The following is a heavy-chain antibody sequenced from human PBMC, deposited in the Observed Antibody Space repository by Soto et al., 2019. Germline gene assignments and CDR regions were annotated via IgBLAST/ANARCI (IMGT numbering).Heavy chain of an antibody. D-gene: IGHD3-3*01. CDR2: IYWDDDK. Sequence: QITLKESGPTLVKPTQTLTLTCTLSGLSLSTSGVGVGWIRQPPGKALEWLALIYWDDDKRYSPSLKSRLTLTNHTSKNQVVLTMSNLDPLDTATYYCARAKGYYGSWSGLYHSDYWGQGTLLTVSS. V-gene: IGHV2-5*02. J-gene: IGHJ4*02. CDR1: GLSLSTSGVG. CDR3: ARAKGYYGSWSGLYHSDY.